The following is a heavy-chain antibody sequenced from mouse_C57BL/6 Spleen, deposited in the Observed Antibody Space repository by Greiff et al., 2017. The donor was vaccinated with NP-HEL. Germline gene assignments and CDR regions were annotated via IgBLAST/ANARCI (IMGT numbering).Heavy chain of an antibody. J-gene: IGHJ2*01. D-gene: IGHD1-1*01. CDR1: GYAFTNYL. V-gene: IGHV1-54*01. CDR3: ARDYYGDY. CDR2: INPGSGGT. Sequence: VQLQQSGAELVRPGTSVKVSCKASGYAFTNYLIEWVKQRPGQGLEWIGGINPGSGGTNYNEKCKGKATLTADKYPSTAYMQLSSLTSEDSAVYFCARDYYGDYWGQGTTLTVSS.